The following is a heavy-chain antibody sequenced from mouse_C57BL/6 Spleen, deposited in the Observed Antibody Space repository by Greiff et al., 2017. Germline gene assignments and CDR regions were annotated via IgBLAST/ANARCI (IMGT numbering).Heavy chain of an antibody. D-gene: IGHD2-5*01. J-gene: IGHJ3*01. CDR1: GFTFSSYA. V-gene: IGHV5-4*01. Sequence: EVQVVESGAGLVKPGGSLKLSCAASGFTFSSYAMSWVRQTPEQRLEWVATISAGGSYTYYPENVKGRFTIARDNSKNNQYLQMSHLKSEDTALYYCGGEGYSNYSCFAGGGQGTLVTVSA. CDR3: GGEGYSNYSCFAG. CDR2: ISAGGSYT.